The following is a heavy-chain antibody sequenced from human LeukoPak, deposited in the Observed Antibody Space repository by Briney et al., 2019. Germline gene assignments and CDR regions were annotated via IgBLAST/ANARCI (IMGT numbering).Heavy chain of an antibody. Sequence: SETLSLTCTVSGGSISSSNVYWGWIRQSPGKGLEWIGTLYYSGSTYYNPSLKSRFTISVDTSKNQFSLKLSSVTAADTAVYYCATVNYEASGYGWFDPWGQGTLVTVSS. CDR2: LYYSGST. J-gene: IGHJ5*02. CDR1: GGSISSSNVY. D-gene: IGHD5-12*01. CDR3: ATVNYEASGYGWFDP. V-gene: IGHV4-39*07.